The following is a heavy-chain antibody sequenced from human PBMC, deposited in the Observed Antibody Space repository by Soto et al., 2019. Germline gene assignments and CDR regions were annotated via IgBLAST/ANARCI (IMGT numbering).Heavy chain of an antibody. CDR2: IYYSGST. J-gene: IGHJ3*02. D-gene: IGHD3-10*01. CDR3: ARYHGSRCDAFDI. CDR1: GGSISSYY. V-gene: IGHV4-59*08. Sequence: QVQLQESGPGLVKPSETLSLTCTVSGGSISSYYWSWIRQPPGKGLEWIGYIYYSGSTNYNPSLKSRVTISVDTSKNQFSLKLSSVTAADTAVYYCARYHGSRCDAFDIWGQGTMVTVSS.